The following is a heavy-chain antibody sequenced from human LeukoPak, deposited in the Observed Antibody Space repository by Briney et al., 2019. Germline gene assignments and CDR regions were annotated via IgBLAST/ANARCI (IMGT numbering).Heavy chain of an antibody. J-gene: IGHJ2*01. D-gene: IGHD5-24*01. CDR2: ISAYNGNT. Sequence: ASVKVSCKASGYTFTSYGISWVRQAPGQGLEWMGWISAYNGNTNYAQKLQGRVTMTTDTSTSTAYMELRSLRSDDTAVYYCARAPGDGYSPTGYFDLWGRGTLVTVSS. CDR1: GYTFTSYG. CDR3: ARAPGDGYSPTGYFDL. V-gene: IGHV1-18*01.